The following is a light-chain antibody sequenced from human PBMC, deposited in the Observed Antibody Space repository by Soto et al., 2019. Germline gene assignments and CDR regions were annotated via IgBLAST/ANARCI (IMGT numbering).Light chain of an antibody. Sequence: SYELTQPPSVSVSPGQTARVTCSGDKLGDKHPCWYQQKPGQSPVLVIYEKDKRPSGIPERFSGSNSGNTATLTISGTQAMDEADYYCQAWDSSIFYVFGTGTKVTVL. CDR3: QAWDSSIFYV. J-gene: IGLJ1*01. V-gene: IGLV3-1*01. CDR1: KLGDKH. CDR2: EKD.